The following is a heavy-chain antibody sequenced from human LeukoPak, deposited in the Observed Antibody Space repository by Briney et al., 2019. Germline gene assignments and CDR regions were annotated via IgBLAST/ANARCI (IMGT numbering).Heavy chain of an antibody. J-gene: IGHJ3*02. CDR2: ISAYNGNT. D-gene: IGHD1-14*01. CDR3: AALNPDDAFDI. V-gene: IGHV1-18*01. Sequence: ASVKVSCKASGYTFTHYGISWVRQAPGQGLEWMGWISAYNGNTNYAQKLQGWVTMTRDTSISTAYMELSRLRSDDTAVYYCAALNPDDAFDICGQGTMVTVSS. CDR1: GYTFTHYG.